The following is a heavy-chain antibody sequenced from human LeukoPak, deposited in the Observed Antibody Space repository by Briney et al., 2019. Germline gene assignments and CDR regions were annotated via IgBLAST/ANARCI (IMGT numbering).Heavy chain of an antibody. V-gene: IGHV3-7*01. CDR3: AKYLSTGLDY. J-gene: IGHJ4*02. D-gene: IGHD2-2*01. CDR2: IKQDGSEK. Sequence: GGSLRLSCAASGFTFGGSWMSWVRQAPGRGLEWVANIKQDGSEKYYADSVKGRFTISRDTAKNSLYLQMNSLRAEDTALYYCAKYLSTGLDYWGQGTLVTVSS. CDR1: GFTFGGSW.